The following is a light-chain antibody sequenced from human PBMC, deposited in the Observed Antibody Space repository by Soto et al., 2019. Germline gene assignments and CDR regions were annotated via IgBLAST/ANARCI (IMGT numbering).Light chain of an antibody. J-gene: IGKJ5*01. Sequence: DAVMTQSPDSLAVSLGERATINCKSSQSVLYSSNNKNYLAWYQQKPGKAPKLLIYAASTLQSGVPSRFSGSGSGTEFTLTISSLQPEDFATYYCQQLNSYPFTFGQGTRLEIK. CDR1: QSVLYSSNNKNY. CDR3: QQLNSYPFT. CDR2: AAS. V-gene: IGKV4-1*01.